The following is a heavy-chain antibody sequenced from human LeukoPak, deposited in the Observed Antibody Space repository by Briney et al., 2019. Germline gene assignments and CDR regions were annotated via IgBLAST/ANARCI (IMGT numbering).Heavy chain of an antibody. J-gene: IGHJ3*02. D-gene: IGHD3-9*01. V-gene: IGHV4-59*01. CDR3: ARARYVNSFYAFDI. CDR2: LSKSGNT. Sequence: PSETLSLTCTVSGGSISSYYWSWLRLPPGKGLEWIGYLSKSGNTNYSPSLKSRVTIFGDTSKNHFFLNLSSVTAADTAMYYCARARYVNSFYAFDIWGQGTLVTVSS. CDR1: GGSISSYY.